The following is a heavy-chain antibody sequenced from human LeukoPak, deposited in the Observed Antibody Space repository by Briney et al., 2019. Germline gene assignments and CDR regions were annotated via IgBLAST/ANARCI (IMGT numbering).Heavy chain of an antibody. CDR2: INAGNGNT. CDR1: GYTFTSYA. Sequence: ASVKVSCKASGYTFTSYAMHWVRQAPGQRLEWMGWINAGNGNTKYSQKFQGRVTITRDTSASTAYMELSSLRSEDTAVYYCARDSLKTGEDWFDPWGQGTTVTVSS. D-gene: IGHD4-17*01. V-gene: IGHV1-3*01. J-gene: IGHJ5*01. CDR3: ARDSLKTGEDWFDP.